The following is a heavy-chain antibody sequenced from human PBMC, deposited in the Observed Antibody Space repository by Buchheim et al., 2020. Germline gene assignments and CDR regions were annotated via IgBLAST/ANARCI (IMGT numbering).Heavy chain of an antibody. CDR1: GFTFSSYA. CDR3: AKSGGIAADGGRPDY. V-gene: IGHV3-23*01. CDR2: ISGSGNGT. D-gene: IGHD6-13*01. Sequence: EVQLLESGGGLVQPGWSLRLSCAASGFTFSSYAMSWVRQAPGKGLEWVSGISGSGNGTSYADSVKGRFTISRDNSKNTLYLQMNGLRAEDTAVYYCAKSGGIAADGGRPDYWGQGTL. J-gene: IGHJ4*02.